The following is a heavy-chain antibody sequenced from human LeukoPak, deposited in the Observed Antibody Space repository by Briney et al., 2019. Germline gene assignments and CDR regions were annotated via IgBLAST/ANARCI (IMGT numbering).Heavy chain of an antibody. D-gene: IGHD2-2*01. CDR3: AKSPSTADGYYYYYMDV. V-gene: IGHV3-23*01. J-gene: IGHJ6*03. CDR1: GFTFSSYA. CDR2: ISGSGGST. Sequence: PGGSPRLSCAASGFTFSSYAMSWVRQAPGKGLEWVSAISGSGGSTYYADPVKGRFTISRDNSKNTLYQQMNSLRAEDTAVYYCAKSPSTADGYYYYYMDVWGKGTTVTVSS.